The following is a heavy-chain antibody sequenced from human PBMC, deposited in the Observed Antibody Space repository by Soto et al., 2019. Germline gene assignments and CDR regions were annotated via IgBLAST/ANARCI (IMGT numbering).Heavy chain of an antibody. V-gene: IGHV4-59*01. CDR2: IYNSVSS. J-gene: IGHJ6*02. CDR1: GGSISSYY. D-gene: IGHD5-18*01. CDR3: ARTGGRYSYGYYFFVMDV. Sequence: XATLSLTFTVCGGSISSYYGSWIGQAPGEGLEWIGYIYNSVSSNYNPSLKSRVNITLDTPKNQFSLKLSSVTAADTAVYYCARTGGRYSYGYYFFVMDVWGPGATVTVSS.